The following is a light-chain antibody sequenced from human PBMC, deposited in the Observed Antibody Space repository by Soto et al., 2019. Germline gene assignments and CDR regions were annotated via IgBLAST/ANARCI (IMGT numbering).Light chain of an antibody. Sequence: QSALTQPPSASGTPGQSVTIPCTGTSSDVGDYNYVSWYQQHPGKAPKLMIYEVSRRPSGVPDRFSGSKSGNTASLTVSELQAEDEAEYYCSSNAGSNNLVFGGGTKLSVL. V-gene: IGLV2-8*01. CDR3: SSNAGSNNLV. CDR1: SSDVGDYNY. J-gene: IGLJ2*01. CDR2: EVS.